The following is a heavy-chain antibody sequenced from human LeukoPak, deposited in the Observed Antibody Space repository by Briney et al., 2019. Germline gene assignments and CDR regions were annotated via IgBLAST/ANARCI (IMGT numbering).Heavy chain of an antibody. CDR2: IWYDGSNK. D-gene: IGHD4-17*01. Sequence: GGSLRLSCAASGFTFSDYGMHWVRRAPGKGLEWVAVIWYDGSNKYYADSVKGRFTVSRDNSKNTLDLQMSSLRAEDTAVYYCARVRDGDYYDYWGQGTQVTVSS. CDR3: ARVRDGDYYDY. J-gene: IGHJ4*02. CDR1: GFTFSDYG. V-gene: IGHV3-33*01.